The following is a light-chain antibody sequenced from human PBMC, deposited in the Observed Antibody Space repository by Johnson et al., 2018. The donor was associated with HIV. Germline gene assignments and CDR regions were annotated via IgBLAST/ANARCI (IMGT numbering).Light chain of an antibody. V-gene: IGLV1-51*02. CDR3: GTWDTSLSAGYV. CDR1: SSNIGNNF. J-gene: IGLJ1*01. Sequence: QSVLTQPPSVSAAPGQKVTISCSGSSSNIGNNFVSWYQQLPGRAPKLLIYENNKRPSGIPDRFSGSKSGTSAILGITGLQTGDEADYYCGTWDTSLSAGYVFGTGTKVTVL. CDR2: ENN.